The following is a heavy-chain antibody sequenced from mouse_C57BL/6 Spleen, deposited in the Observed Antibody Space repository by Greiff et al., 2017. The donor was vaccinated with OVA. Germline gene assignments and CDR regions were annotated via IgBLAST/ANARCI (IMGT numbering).Heavy chain of an antibody. J-gene: IGHJ4*01. CDR1: GFSLTSYA. Sequence: VKVVESGPGLVAPSQSLSITCTVSGFSLTSYAISWVRQPPGKGLEWLGVIWTGGGTNYNSALKSRLSISKDNSKSQVFLKMNSLQTDDTARYYCATPDSSGYVGYYAMDYWGQGTSVTVSS. D-gene: IGHD3-2*02. CDR2: IWTGGGT. CDR3: ATPDSSGYVGYYAMDY. V-gene: IGHV2-9-1*01.